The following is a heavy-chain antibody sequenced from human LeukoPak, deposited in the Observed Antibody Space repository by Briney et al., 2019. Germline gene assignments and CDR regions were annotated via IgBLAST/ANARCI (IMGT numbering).Heavy chain of an antibody. V-gene: IGHV4-39*07. D-gene: IGHD2-8*01. CDR3: ARAGGNGGSDY. J-gene: IGHJ4*02. Sequence: SETLSLTCSVSGGSISRDSYYWSWLRQPPGKGLEWIGSIYHSGTTYYNPSLKSRVTISVDTSKIQFSLKLSSVTAADTAVYYCARAGGNGGSDYWGQGTLVTVSS. CDR1: GGSISRDSYY. CDR2: IYHSGTT.